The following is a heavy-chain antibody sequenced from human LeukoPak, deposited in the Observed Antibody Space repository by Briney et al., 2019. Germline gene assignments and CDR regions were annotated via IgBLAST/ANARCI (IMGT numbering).Heavy chain of an antibody. V-gene: IGHV4-34*01. CDR1: GDSISSNGYS. CDR2: INHSGST. J-gene: IGHJ3*02. D-gene: IGHD1-14*01. CDR3: ARAPPEVDAFDI. Sequence: SETLSLTCTVSGDSISSNGYSWSWIRQPPGKGLEWIGEINHSGSTNYNPSLKSRVTISVDTSKNQFSLKLSSVTAADTAVYYCARAPPEVDAFDIWGQGTMVTVSS.